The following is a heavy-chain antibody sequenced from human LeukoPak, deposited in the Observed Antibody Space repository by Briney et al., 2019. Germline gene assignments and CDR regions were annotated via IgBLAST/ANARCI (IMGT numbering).Heavy chain of an antibody. V-gene: IGHV3-23*01. CDR3: ARGRYSSGRYGSFDY. J-gene: IGHJ4*02. D-gene: IGHD6-19*01. Sequence: GGSLRLSCAAAGFIFGNYVINWVRQAPGRGLEWVSSISGTGFTTKYADSVKGRFTISRDNSKKTVYLHMNSLRAEDTAVYYCARGRYSSGRYGSFDYWGQGTLVTVSS. CDR1: GFIFGNYV. CDR2: ISGTGFTT.